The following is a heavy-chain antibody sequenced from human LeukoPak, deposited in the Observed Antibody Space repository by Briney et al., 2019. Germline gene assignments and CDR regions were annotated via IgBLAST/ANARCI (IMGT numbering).Heavy chain of an antibody. V-gene: IGHV3-30*04. D-gene: IGHD2-2*01. CDR1: GFTFSNYA. CDR3: VRQDCSSGGCYLDY. CDR2: ISFHGRDK. J-gene: IGHJ4*02. Sequence: PGGSLRLSCAASGFTFSNYAMYWVRQAPGKGLDWVAVISFHGRDKFYADSVKGRLTISRDNSQNTLFVQMNSLRVEDTAVYYCVRQDCSSGGCYLDYWGQGILVTVSS.